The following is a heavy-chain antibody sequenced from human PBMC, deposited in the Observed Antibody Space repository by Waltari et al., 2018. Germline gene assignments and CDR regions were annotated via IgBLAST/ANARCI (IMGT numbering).Heavy chain of an antibody. CDR2: INHSGST. D-gene: IGHD6-19*01. Sequence: QVQLQQWGAGLLKPSETLSLTCAVYGGSFSGYSWSWIRQPPGKGLEWIGEINHSGSTNYNPSLKSRVTISVDTSKNQFSLKLSSVTAADTAVYYCARHPLGWLGQGTQGWGQGTLVTVSS. J-gene: IGHJ4*02. CDR1: GGSFSGYS. CDR3: ARHPLGWLGQGTQG. V-gene: IGHV4-34*01.